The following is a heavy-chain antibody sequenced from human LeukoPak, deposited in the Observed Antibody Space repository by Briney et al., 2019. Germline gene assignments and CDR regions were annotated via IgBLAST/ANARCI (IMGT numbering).Heavy chain of an antibody. CDR1: GHSFTSYW. J-gene: IGHJ4*02. V-gene: IGHV5-51*01. CDR2: IYPDDSDT. CDR3: ASTSGLVGARTGWDYFDY. Sequence: GESLKISCKGSGHSFTSYWIGWVRQMPGKGLEWMGIIYPDDSDTRYSPSFKGQVTISADKSISTAYLQWSSLKASDTAMYYCASTSGLVGARTGWDYFDYWGQGTLVTVS. D-gene: IGHD1-26*01.